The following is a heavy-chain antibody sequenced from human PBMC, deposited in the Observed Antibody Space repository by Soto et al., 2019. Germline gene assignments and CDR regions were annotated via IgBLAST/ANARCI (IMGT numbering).Heavy chain of an antibody. CDR2: VKEDGSDK. CDR1: GFTLSGYW. Sequence: EVQLVESGGGLVQPGGSLRLTCAASGFTLSGYWMSWVRQAPGKGLEWVANVKEDGSDKYYVDSVKGRFTISRDNAKNSLFLQMNSLRAEDTAVYYCGRGGGNFDRWGQGTLVTVSS. D-gene: IGHD3-16*01. J-gene: IGHJ4*02. CDR3: GRGGGNFDR. V-gene: IGHV3-7*04.